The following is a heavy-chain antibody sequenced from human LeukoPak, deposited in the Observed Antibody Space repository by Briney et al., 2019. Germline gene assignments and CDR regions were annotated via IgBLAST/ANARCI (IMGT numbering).Heavy chain of an antibody. CDR2: IYSSGGT. V-gene: IGHV4-61*02. D-gene: IGHD3-10*01. CDR1: GDSISSDNYF. J-gene: IGHJ4*02. Sequence: SETLSLTCTVSGDSISSDNYFWSWIRQPAGKGLEWIGRIYSSGGTDYNTSLRSRVTISVDTSKIQFSLKLNSVTAADTAVYYCVRFDSYDGSGYWGQGTLVTVSP. CDR3: VRFDSYDGSGY.